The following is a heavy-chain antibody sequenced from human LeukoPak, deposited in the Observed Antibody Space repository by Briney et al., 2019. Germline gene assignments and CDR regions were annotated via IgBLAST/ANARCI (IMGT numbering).Heavy chain of an antibody. CDR1: GYTFTDYY. V-gene: IGHV1-2*06. CDR3: ARANFLYCSSSTCLFDY. Sequence: ASVKVSCKASGYTFTDYYMHWVRQAPGQEFEWMGLINPNDGDTNYAQKFQGRVTMTRDTSISTAHMEVSRLRSDDTAVYYCARANFLYCSSSTCLFDYWGQGTLVTVSS. J-gene: IGHJ4*02. CDR2: INPNDGDT. D-gene: IGHD2-2*01.